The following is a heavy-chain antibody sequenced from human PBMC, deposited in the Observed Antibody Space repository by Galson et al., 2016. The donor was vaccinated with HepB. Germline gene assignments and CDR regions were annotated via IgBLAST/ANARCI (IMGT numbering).Heavy chain of an antibody. D-gene: IGHD3-22*01. V-gene: IGHV1-46*01. Sequence: SVKVSCKASGYTFTSYYMTWVRQVPGQGLEFMGTINPSESATTYAQNFQGRVTMTRDTSTSTVYMDLNSLRSEDTAVYYCAMHYDSRGFSDSVYAFDIWGQGTMVTVSA. CDR3: AMHYDSRGFSDSVYAFDI. CDR2: INPSESAT. CDR1: GYTFTSYY. J-gene: IGHJ3*02.